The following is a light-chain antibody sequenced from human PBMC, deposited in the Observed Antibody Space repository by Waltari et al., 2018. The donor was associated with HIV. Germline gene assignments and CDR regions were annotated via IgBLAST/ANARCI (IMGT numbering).Light chain of an antibody. J-gene: IGLJ3*02. CDR3: AAWDNSLGAWL. CDR2: KNE. CDR1: TPNIGRNY. Sequence: QSVLTQPPSASGTPGQTVTISCSGSTPNIGRNYVYWFQQFPGTAPRLLIYKNEPRPSGVPDRFSGSKSGTSASLAIRWLRSEDEADYYCAAWDNSLGAWLFGGGAKLTVL. V-gene: IGLV1-47*01.